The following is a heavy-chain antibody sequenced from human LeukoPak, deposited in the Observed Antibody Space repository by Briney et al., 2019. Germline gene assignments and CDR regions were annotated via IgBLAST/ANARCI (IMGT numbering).Heavy chain of an antibody. D-gene: IGHD1-26*01. J-gene: IGHJ5*02. Sequence: KPSETLSLTCTVSGGPISSSSYYWGWMRQPPGKGLEWLGSIYYSGSTYYNPSLKSRVTISVDTSKNQFSLKLSSVTAADTAVYYCARTEWELRLDWFDPWGQGTLVTVSS. CDR1: GGPISSSSYY. CDR2: IYYSGST. V-gene: IGHV4-39*01. CDR3: ARTEWELRLDWFDP.